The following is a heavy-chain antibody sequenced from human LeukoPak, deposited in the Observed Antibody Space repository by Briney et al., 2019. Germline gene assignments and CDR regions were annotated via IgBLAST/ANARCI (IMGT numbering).Heavy chain of an antibody. Sequence: SVKVSCKASGGTFSSYAISWVRQAPGQGLEWMGGITPIFGTANYAQKFQGRVTITADESTSTAYMELGSLRSEDTAVYYCARSTVVTTSYWYFDLWGRGTLVTVSS. J-gene: IGHJ2*01. CDR2: ITPIFGTA. CDR3: ARSTVVTTSYWYFDL. CDR1: GGTFSSYA. V-gene: IGHV1-69*13. D-gene: IGHD4-23*01.